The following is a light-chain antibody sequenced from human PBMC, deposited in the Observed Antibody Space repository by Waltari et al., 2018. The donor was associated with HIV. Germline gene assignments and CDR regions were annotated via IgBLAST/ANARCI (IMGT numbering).Light chain of an antibody. CDR2: GAS. J-gene: IGKJ4*01. CDR1: PGVSSS. Sequence: EIVMTQSPATLSVSPGERATLSCRASPGVSSSLAWYQQKPGQAPRLLIHGASTRAAGIPARFSGSGSGTEFTLTISSLQSEDFAVYYCQQYYDWPLAFGGGTKVENK. CDR3: QQYYDWPLA. V-gene: IGKV3-15*01.